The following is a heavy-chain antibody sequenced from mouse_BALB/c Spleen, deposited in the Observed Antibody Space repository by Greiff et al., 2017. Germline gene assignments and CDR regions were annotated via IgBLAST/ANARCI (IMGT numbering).Heavy chain of an antibody. V-gene: IGHV5-12-2*01. Sequence: EVKLVESGGGLVQPGGSLKLSCAASGFTFSSYTMSWVRQTPEKRLEWVAYISNGGGSTYYPDTVKGRFTISRDNAKNTLYLQMSSLKSEDTAMYYCARQGYGYEWYFDVWGAGTTVTVSS. CDR2: ISNGGGST. J-gene: IGHJ1*01. CDR3: ARQGYGYEWYFDV. CDR1: GFTFSSYT. D-gene: IGHD1-2*01.